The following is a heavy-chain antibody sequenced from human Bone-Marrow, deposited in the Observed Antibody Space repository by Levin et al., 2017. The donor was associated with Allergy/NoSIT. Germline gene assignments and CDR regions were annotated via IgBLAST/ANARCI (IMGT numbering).Heavy chain of an antibody. J-gene: IGHJ1*01. Sequence: LPGGSLRLSCAASGFTFDDYAMHWVRQAPGKGLEWVSGISWNSGSIGYADSVKGRFTISRDNAKNSLYLQMNSLRVEDTALYYCAKDLHSSTVTGTRYFQHWGQGTLVTVSS. D-gene: IGHD6-19*01. CDR1: GFTFDDYA. V-gene: IGHV3-9*01. CDR3: AKDLHSSTVTGTRYFQH. CDR2: ISWNSGSI.